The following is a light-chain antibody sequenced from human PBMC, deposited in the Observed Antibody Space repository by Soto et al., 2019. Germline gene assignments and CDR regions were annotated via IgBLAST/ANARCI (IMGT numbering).Light chain of an antibody. V-gene: IGKV3-15*01. Sequence: EIVLTQSPATLSLSPGERATLSCRASQSVNSNLAWYQQKAGQAPRLLIYGTSTRATGIPARFSGSGSGTDFTLTISSLQFEDFAVYYCQQYNNWPRTFDQGTKVDI. CDR1: QSVNSN. CDR3: QQYNNWPRT. CDR2: GTS. J-gene: IGKJ1*01.